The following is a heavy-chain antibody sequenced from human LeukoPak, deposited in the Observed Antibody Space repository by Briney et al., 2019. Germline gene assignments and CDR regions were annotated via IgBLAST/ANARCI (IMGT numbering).Heavy chain of an antibody. CDR1: GDSVSSISAA. Sequence: LSQTLSLTCAISGDSVSSISAAWNWIRQSPLRGLEWLGRTYYRSKWYNDYAVSVKSRITINPDTSKNQFSLQLNSMTPEDTAVYYCARVHFGEFVNWFDPWGQGTLVTVSS. CDR2: TYYRSKWYN. CDR3: ARVHFGEFVNWFDP. J-gene: IGHJ5*02. V-gene: IGHV6-1*01. D-gene: IGHD3-10*01.